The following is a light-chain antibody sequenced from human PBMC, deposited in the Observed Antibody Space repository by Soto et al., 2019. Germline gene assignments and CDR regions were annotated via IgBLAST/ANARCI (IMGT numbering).Light chain of an antibody. CDR2: DAS. CDR3: QQYNNWPIT. CDR1: DNIHTY. J-gene: IGKJ5*01. V-gene: IGKV3-11*01. Sequence: EIVLTQSPATLALSPWERATPSCRASDNIHTYLAWYQQRPGQAPRLLIHDASERATGIPARFSGSGSGTDFTLTISSLQSEDFAVYSCQQYNNWPITFGQGTRLEIK.